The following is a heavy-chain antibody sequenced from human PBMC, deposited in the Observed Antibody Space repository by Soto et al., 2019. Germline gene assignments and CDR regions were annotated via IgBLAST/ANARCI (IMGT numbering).Heavy chain of an antibody. D-gene: IGHD1-26*01. CDR3: AKGGAIVAAGTRVYLYNAMDV. CDR2: INPNSGDT. Sequence: ASVKVSCKASGYTFTGYYVHWVRQAPGQGLEWMGWINPNSGDTYLAQRFQGRVTMNRDTSIGTAYMELRGLTSDDTAEYYCAKGGAIVAAGTRVYLYNAMDVWGHGTKLSVSS. V-gene: IGHV1-2*02. J-gene: IGHJ6*02. CDR1: GYTFTGYY.